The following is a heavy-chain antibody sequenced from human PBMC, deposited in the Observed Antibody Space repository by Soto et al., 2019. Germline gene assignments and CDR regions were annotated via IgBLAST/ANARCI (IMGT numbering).Heavy chain of an antibody. J-gene: IGHJ4*02. V-gene: IGHV3-23*01. CDR2: IKSDGSST. D-gene: IGHD3-16*01. CDR1: GFSFDNYG. CDR3: AQLGLMTFSHKHYFNH. Sequence: GGSLRLACVASGFSFDNYGMSWVRQAPGKGLEWVSAIKSDGSSTYYAASVKDRFTISRDNSKNTLYLQLNSLRAEDTAVYYCAQLGLMTFSHKHYFNHWGRGTLVTVSS.